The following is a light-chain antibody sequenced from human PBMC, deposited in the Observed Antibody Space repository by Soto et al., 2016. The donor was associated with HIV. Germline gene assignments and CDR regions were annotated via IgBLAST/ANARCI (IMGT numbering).Light chain of an antibody. J-gene: IGLJ3*02. Sequence: SYELTQPPSVSLAPRKTAKITCEGHDIGTKTVHWYQQKPGQAPILVVFDDDDRPSGIPERFSGSNSGDTATLTISGTQAMDEADYYCQAWDSSTRVFGGGTKLTVL. CDR1: DIGTKT. V-gene: IGLV3-21*01. CDR3: QAWDSSTRV. CDR2: DDD.